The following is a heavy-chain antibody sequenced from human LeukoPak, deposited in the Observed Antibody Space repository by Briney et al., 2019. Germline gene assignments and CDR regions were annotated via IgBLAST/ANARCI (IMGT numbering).Heavy chain of an antibody. Sequence: SETLSLTCTLSGASISSSTYYWGWIRQPPGKGLEWIGNIYYSGNTYYNPSLKGRVTISVDTSKNQFSLNLSSVTAADTAVYYCARLRSPGDFDYWGQGTLVTVSS. J-gene: IGHJ4*02. D-gene: IGHD1-26*01. CDR2: IYYSGNT. CDR3: ARLRSPGDFDY. CDR1: GASISSSTYY. V-gene: IGHV4-39*07.